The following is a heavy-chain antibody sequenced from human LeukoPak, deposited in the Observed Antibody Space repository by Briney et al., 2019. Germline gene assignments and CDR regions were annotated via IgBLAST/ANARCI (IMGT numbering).Heavy chain of an antibody. V-gene: IGHV4-4*07. CDR1: GGSISRYY. Sequence: SETLSLTCTVSGGSISRYYWSWIRQPAGKGLEWIGRIYSDGTITYNPSLQSRLTMSIDTSENQFSLKLSFVTAADTAVYYCARDSGTTGEVKFDPWGQGTLVTVSS. D-gene: IGHD4-17*01. CDR3: ARDSGTTGEVKFDP. CDR2: IYSDGTI. J-gene: IGHJ5*02.